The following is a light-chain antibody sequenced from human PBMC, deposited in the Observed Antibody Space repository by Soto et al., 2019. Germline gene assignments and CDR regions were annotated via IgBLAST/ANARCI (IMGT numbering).Light chain of an antibody. CDR1: SSNIAINF. V-gene: IGLV1-47*01. J-gene: IGLJ1*01. CDR2: RND. CDR3: AAWDNGPSGDV. Sequence: QSVLTQPPSASGTPGQRVTISCSGSSSNIAINFVYWYQHLPGTAPKLLICRNDQRPSGVPVRFSASKSGASASLAISGLRSEDEADYYCAAWDNGPSGDVFGTGTKLTVL.